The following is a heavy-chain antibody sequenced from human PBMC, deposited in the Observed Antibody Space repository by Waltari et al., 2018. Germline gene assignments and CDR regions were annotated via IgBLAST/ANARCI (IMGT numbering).Heavy chain of an antibody. Sequence: QVQLQESGPGLVKPSQTLSLTCTVSGGSISSGSYYWSWIRQPAGKGLGWIGYTYTSGRTTSNPSRTSRVTISVDTSKNQFSLKLSSVTAADTAVYYCARDLRYGDYGPLYYYYGMDVWGQGTTVTVSS. CDR2: TYTSGRT. V-gene: IGHV4-61*09. J-gene: IGHJ6*02. CDR1: GGSISSGSYY. D-gene: IGHD4-17*01. CDR3: ARDLRYGDYGPLYYYYGMDV.